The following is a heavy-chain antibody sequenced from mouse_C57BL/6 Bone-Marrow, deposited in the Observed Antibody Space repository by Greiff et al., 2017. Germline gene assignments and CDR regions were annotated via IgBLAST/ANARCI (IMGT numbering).Heavy chain of an antibody. CDR1: GFSLTSYG. CDR2: IWRGGST. Sequence: VQLVESGPGLVQPSQSLSITCTVSGFSLTSYGVHWVRQSPGKGLEWLGVIWRGGSTDYNAAFMSRLSITKDNSKSQVFFKMNSLHADDTAIYYCAKNRAYGNFYFDYWGQGTTLTVSS. V-gene: IGHV2-5*01. CDR3: AKNRAYGNFYFDY. D-gene: IGHD2-1*01. J-gene: IGHJ2*01.